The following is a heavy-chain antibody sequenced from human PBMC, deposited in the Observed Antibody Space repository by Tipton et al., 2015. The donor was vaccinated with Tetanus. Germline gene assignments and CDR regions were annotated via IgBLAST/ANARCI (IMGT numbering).Heavy chain of an antibody. CDR3: AKIWIVEYSGYGPFDY. V-gene: IGHV3-23*01. D-gene: IGHD5-12*01. J-gene: IGHJ4*02. CDR2: ISGSGGST. Sequence: GSLRLSCAASGFTFSSYAMSWVRQAPGKGLEWVSAISGSGGSTYYADSVKGRFTISRDNSKNTLYLQMNSLRAEDTAVYYCAKIWIVEYSGYGPFDYWGQGTLVTVSS. CDR1: GFTFSSYA.